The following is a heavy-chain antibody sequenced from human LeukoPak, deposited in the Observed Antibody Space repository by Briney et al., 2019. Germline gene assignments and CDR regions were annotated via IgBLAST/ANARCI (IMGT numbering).Heavy chain of an antibody. J-gene: IGHJ5*02. CDR3: ARGGYSYGFWPGNWFDP. V-gene: IGHV4-59*12. D-gene: IGHD5-18*01. CDR2: IYYSGST. CDR1: GGSISSYY. Sequence: SETLSLTCTVSGGSISSYYWSWIRQPPGKGLEWIGYIYYSGSTNYNPSLKSRVTISVDTSKNQFSLKLSSVTAADTAVYYCARGGYSYGFWPGNWFDPWGQGTLVTVSS.